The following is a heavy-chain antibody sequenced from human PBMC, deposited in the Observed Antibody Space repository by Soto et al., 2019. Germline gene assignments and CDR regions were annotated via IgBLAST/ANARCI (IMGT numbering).Heavy chain of an antibody. Sequence: SETLSLTCAVYGGSFSGYYWSGIRQPPGKGLEWIGEINHSGSTNYNPSLKSRVTISVDTSKNQFSLKLSSVTAADTAVYYCARGSQFLEWLFPYYYYGMDVWGQGTTVTVSS. J-gene: IGHJ6*02. CDR1: GGSFSGYY. CDR2: INHSGST. V-gene: IGHV4-34*01. D-gene: IGHD3-3*01. CDR3: ARGSQFLEWLFPYYYYGMDV.